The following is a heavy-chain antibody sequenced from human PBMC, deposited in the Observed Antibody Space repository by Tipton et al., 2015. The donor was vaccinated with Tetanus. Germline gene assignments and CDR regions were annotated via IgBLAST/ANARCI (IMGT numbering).Heavy chain of an antibody. V-gene: IGHV1-2*02. Sequence: QLVQSGAEVKKPGASVKVSCTASGYTFTGYYMHWVRQAPGQGLEWMGWINPNSGGTNYAQKFQGRVTMTRDTSISTAYMELSRLRSDDTAVYYCARDATTWYDSSGYPDYWGQGTLVTVSS. CDR3: ARDATTWYDSSGYPDY. CDR2: INPNSGGT. J-gene: IGHJ4*02. CDR1: GYTFTGYY. D-gene: IGHD3-22*01.